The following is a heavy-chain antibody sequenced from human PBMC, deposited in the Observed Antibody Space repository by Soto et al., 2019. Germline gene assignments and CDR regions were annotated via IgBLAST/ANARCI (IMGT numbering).Heavy chain of an antibody. CDR2: INAGNGNT. CDR1: GYTFTSYA. J-gene: IGHJ6*03. CDR3: AREAEYCTNGVCYTVYYYMDV. Sequence: ASVKVSCKASGYTFTSYAMHWVRQAPGQRLEWMGWINAGNGNTKYSQKFQGRVTITRDTSASTAYMELSSLRSEDTAVCYCAREAEYCTNGVCYTVYYYMDVWGKGTTVTVSS. D-gene: IGHD2-8*01. V-gene: IGHV1-3*01.